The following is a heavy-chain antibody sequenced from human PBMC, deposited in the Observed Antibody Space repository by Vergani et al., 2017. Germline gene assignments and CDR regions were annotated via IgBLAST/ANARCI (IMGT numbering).Heavy chain of an antibody. CDR3: ARAHPHDAFDI. Sequence: QVQLQESGPGLVKPSETLSLTCTVSGGSISSYYWSWIRQPPGKGLEWIGYIYYSGSTNYNPSLKSRVTISVDTSKNQFSLKLSSVTAADTAVYYCARAHPHDAFDIWGQGTMVTVSS. CDR2: IYYSGST. CDR1: GGSISSYY. V-gene: IGHV4-59*01. J-gene: IGHJ3*02.